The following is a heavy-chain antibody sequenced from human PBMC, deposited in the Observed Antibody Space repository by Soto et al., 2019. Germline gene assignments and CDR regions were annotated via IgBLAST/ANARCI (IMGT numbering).Heavy chain of an antibody. Sequence: PSETLSLTCTVSGGSISSYYWSWIRQPQGKGLEWIGYIYYSGSTNYNPSLKSRVTISVDTSKNQFSLKLSSVTAADTAVYYWVRVWGSAFDIWGQGTMVTVSS. CDR1: GGSISSYY. CDR2: IYYSGST. D-gene: IGHD7-27*01. V-gene: IGHV4-59*01. CDR3: VRVWGSAFDI. J-gene: IGHJ3*02.